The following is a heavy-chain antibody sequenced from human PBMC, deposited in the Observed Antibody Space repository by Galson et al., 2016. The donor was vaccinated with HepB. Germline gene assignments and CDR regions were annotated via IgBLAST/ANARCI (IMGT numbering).Heavy chain of an antibody. V-gene: IGHV3-23*01. Sequence: SLRLSCAASGFTFQTCGMSWVRQAPGKGLEWVSIISGSGGTTFYGDFVKGRFTISRDNSKNTLYLHMTSLRAEDTAVYYCAKDSSLICSHDDCLRGSFDYWGHGTLVTVSS. CDR1: GFTFQTCG. D-gene: IGHD2-21*02. CDR2: ISGSGGTT. J-gene: IGHJ4*01. CDR3: AKDSSLICSHDDCLRGSFDY.